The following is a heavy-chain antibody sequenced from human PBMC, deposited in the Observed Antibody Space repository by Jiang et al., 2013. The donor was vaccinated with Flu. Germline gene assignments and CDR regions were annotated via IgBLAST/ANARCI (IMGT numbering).Heavy chain of an antibody. CDR3: ARRPDYGDLNYYFDY. D-gene: IGHD4-17*01. J-gene: IGHJ4*02. CDR1: GGSISSGGYY. CDR2: IYYSGST. V-gene: IGHV4-31*03. Sequence: GSGLVKPSQTLSLTCTVSGGSISSGGYYWSWIRQHPGKGLEWIGYIYYSGSTYYNPSLKSRVTISVDTSKNQFSLKLSSVTAADTAVYYCARRPDYGDLNYYFDYWGQGTLVTVSS.